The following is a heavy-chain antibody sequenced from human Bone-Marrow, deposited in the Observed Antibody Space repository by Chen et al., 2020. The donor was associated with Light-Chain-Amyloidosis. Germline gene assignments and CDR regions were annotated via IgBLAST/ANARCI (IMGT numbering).Heavy chain of an antibody. CDR1: GYTFPNYW. D-gene: IGHD5-12*01. Sequence: EVQLEQSGPEVKKPGESLKISCKGAGYTFPNYWIGWVRQMPGKGLEWIGVIYPYASDARYSPSFEGQVTISADKSITTAYLQWRSLKASDTAMYYCARRRDGYNFDYWGQGTLVTVSS. CDR2: IYPYASDA. CDR3: ARRRDGYNFDY. J-gene: IGHJ4*02. V-gene: IGHV5-51*01.